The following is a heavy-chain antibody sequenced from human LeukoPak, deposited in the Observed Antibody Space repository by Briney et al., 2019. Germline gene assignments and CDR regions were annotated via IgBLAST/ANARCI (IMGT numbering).Heavy chain of an antibody. J-gene: IGHJ5*02. CDR2: IYYSGST. CDR3: ARVLVMVASLPGGGFDP. Sequence: PSETLSLTCTVSGGSISSGGYYWSWIRQHPGKGLEWIGYIYYSGSTYYNPSLKSRVTISVDTSKNQFSLNLSSVTAADTAVYYCARVLVMVASLPGGGFDPWGQGTLVTVPS. D-gene: IGHD2-15*01. V-gene: IGHV4-31*03. CDR1: GGSISSGGYY.